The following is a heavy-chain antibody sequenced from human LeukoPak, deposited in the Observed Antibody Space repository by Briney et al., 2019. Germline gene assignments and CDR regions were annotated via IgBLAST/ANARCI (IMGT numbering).Heavy chain of an antibody. V-gene: IGHV3-23*01. CDR1: GFTFSIYD. Sequence: GGSLRLSCAASGFTFSIYDMSWVRQAPGKGLEWISSISGGSGSTYYADSVKGRFTISRDNSKNTLFLQMNNLRAEDTAVYYCARDQENEYYFDYWGQGTLVTVSS. CDR2: ISGGSGST. D-gene: IGHD1-1*01. CDR3: ARDQENEYYFDY. J-gene: IGHJ4*02.